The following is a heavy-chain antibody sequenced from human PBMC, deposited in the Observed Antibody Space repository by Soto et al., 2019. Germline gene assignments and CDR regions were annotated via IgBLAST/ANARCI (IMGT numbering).Heavy chain of an antibody. Sequence: EVQLVESGGGLVQPGGSLRLTCAASGFTFSSYWMNWVRLAPGKGLEWVANIEKDGSETNYLDSVRGRFTISRDNAKNSLFLQMNSLRAEDTAVYYCVARSCWLSDYWGQGTHLNVSS. V-gene: IGHV3-7*03. D-gene: IGHD6-19*01. CDR2: IEKDGSET. J-gene: IGHJ4*02. CDR3: VARSCWLSDY. CDR1: GFTFSSYW.